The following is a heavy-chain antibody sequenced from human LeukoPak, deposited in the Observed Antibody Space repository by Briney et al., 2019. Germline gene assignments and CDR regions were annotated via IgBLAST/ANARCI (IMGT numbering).Heavy chain of an antibody. CDR1: GFTFSIYA. D-gene: IGHD3-22*01. J-gene: IGHJ4*02. Sequence: GGSLRLSCAASGFTFSIYALSWVRQAPGEGQEWVSAISGSDDNTYYADSVKGLFTISRDNSKNTLYLQMNSLRAEDTAVYYCAKVSPYYYDSSGYSSYWGQGTLVTVSS. CDR2: ISGSDDNT. V-gene: IGHV3-23*01. CDR3: AKVSPYYYDSSGYSSY.